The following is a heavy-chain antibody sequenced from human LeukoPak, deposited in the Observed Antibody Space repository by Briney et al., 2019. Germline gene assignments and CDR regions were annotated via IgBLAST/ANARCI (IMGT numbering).Heavy chain of an antibody. Sequence: ASVKVSCKASGYTFTSYYMHWVRQAPGQGLEWMGIINPSGGSTSYAQKFQGRVTMTRDMSTSTVYMELSGLRSEDTAMYYCARLRTQQTSSSSGFSFEYYFDYWGQGTLVTVSS. CDR2: INPSGGST. CDR1: GYTFTSYY. J-gene: IGHJ4*02. D-gene: IGHD6-6*01. V-gene: IGHV1-46*01. CDR3: ARLRTQQTSSSSGFSFEYYFDY.